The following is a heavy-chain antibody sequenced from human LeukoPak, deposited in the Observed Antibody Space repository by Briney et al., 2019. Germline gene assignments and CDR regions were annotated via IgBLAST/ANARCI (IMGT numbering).Heavy chain of an antibody. V-gene: IGHV4-59*01. CDR2: IYHSGST. D-gene: IGHD5-12*01. Sequence: PSETLSLTCTVSGGSISSYYWSWIRQPPGKGLEWIGYIYHSGSTKYNPSLKSRVTISVDTSKNQFPLKMSSVTAADTAVYYCARDGYSGNDGLWGQGTLVTVSS. CDR1: GGSISSYY. J-gene: IGHJ4*02. CDR3: ARDGYSGNDGL.